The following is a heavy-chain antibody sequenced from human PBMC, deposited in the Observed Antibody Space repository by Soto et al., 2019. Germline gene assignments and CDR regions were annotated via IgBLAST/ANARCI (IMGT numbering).Heavy chain of an antibody. D-gene: IGHD2-2*01. V-gene: IGHV4-39*01. CDR1: GGSISSTSYY. CDR3: ARHSITLNWFDP. Sequence: SETLSLTCTVSGGSISSTSYYWGWIRQPPGKGLEWIGSIYYSGSTYYNPSLNSRVTISVDTSKNLFSLNLSSLTAADTAMYYCARHSITLNWFDPWGQGTLVTAPQ. CDR2: IYYSGST. J-gene: IGHJ5*02.